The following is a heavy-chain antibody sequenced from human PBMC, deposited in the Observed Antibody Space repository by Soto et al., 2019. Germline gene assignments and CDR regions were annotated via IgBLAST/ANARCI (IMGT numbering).Heavy chain of an antibody. J-gene: IGHJ4*02. V-gene: IGHV1-24*01. Sequence: ASVKVSCKVSGYTLTELSMHWVRQAPGKGLEWMGGFDPEDGETIYAQKFQGRVTMTEDTSTDTAYMELSSLRSEDTAVYYCATGKYGDFWSGYYDYWGQGTLVTVSS. CDR2: FDPEDGET. D-gene: IGHD3-3*01. CDR1: GYTLTELS. CDR3: ATGKYGDFWSGYYDY.